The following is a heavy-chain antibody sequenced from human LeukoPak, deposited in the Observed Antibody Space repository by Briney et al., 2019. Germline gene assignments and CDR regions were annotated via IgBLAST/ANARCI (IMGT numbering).Heavy chain of an antibody. D-gene: IGHD1-26*01. Sequence: SETLSLTCTVSGGSISSSSYYWGWIRQPPWKGLEWIGSIYYSGSTYYNPSLKSRVTISVDTSKNQFSLKLSSVTAADTAVFYCARHVNSNGSPSDYWGQGTLVTVSS. V-gene: IGHV4-39*01. CDR2: IYYSGST. J-gene: IGHJ4*02. CDR3: ARHVNSNGSPSDY. CDR1: GGSISSSSYY.